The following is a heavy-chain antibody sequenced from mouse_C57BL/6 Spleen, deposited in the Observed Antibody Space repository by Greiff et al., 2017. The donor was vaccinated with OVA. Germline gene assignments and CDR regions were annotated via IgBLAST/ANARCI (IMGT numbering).Heavy chain of an antibody. J-gene: IGHJ4*01. Sequence: VQLQQSGAELVRPGTSVKVSCKASGYAFTNYLIEWVKQRPGQGLEWIGVINPGSGGTNYNQKFKDKATLTADKSSSTAYMQLSSLTSEDSAVYYCARRREDAMDYWGQGTSVTVSS. CDR2: INPGSGGT. CDR3: ARRREDAMDY. CDR1: GYAFTNYL. V-gene: IGHV1-54*01.